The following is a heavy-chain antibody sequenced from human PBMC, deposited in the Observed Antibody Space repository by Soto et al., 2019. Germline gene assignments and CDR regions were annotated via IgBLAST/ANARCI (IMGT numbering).Heavy chain of an antibody. J-gene: IGHJ4*02. D-gene: IGHD3-10*01. CDR3: ARRTGDGGSWFFDY. V-gene: IGHV4-39*01. Sequence: SETLSLTCTVSGDPINTYYWGWIRQTPGKGLEWIGSIYYDGTPYYNPSLKSRVIISVDTSKNQFYLKLNSVTAADTAVYYCARRTGDGGSWFFDYWGQGTLVTVSS. CDR2: IYYDGTP. CDR1: GDPINTYY.